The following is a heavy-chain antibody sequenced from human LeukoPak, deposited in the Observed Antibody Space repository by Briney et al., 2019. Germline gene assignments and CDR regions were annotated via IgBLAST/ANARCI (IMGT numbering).Heavy chain of an antibody. Sequence: PGGSLRLSCAASGFTFSSYAMSWVRQAPGKGLEWVSAISGTAGSTFYADSVKGRFTISRDNSKNTLYLQMNSLRAEDTAVYYCARDEGWFGEYWGQGTLVTVSS. J-gene: IGHJ4*02. D-gene: IGHD3-10*01. CDR1: GFTFSSYA. V-gene: IGHV3-23*01. CDR2: ISGTAGST. CDR3: ARDEGWFGEY.